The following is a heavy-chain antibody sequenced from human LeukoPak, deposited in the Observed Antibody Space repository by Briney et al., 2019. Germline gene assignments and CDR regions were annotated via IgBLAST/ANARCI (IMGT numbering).Heavy chain of an antibody. V-gene: IGHV3-33*01. CDR3: ARDRKYCSSSGCYSMFYYYGMDV. CDR1: GFVFNSYG. Sequence: GRSLRLSCAASGFVFNSYGMHWVRQAPGKGLEWVAVIWSDGSNTYYADSVKGRFTISRDNSKNTLSLQMNSPRAEDTAVYYCARDRKYCSSSGCYSMFYYYGMDVWGKGTTVTVSS. D-gene: IGHD2-2*01. J-gene: IGHJ6*04. CDR2: IWSDGSNT.